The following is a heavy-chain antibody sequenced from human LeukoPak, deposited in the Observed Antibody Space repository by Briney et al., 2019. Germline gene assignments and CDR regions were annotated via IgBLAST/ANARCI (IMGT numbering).Heavy chain of an antibody. CDR2: ISGSGGST. CDR1: GFILSSYA. Sequence: PGGSLRLSCAASGFILSSYAMSWVRQAPGKGLEWVSGISGSGGSTYYADSVKGRFTISRDNSKNTLYLQMNSLRAEDTAVYYWATQPAIESYDSRGFSDSGGQGTRAPVSS. D-gene: IGHD3-22*01. CDR3: ATQPAIESYDSRGFSDS. J-gene: IGHJ4*02. V-gene: IGHV3-23*01.